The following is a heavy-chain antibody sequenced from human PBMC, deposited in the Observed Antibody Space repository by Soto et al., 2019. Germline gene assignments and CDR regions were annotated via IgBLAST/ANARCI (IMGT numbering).Heavy chain of an antibody. CDR1: GFTFSNYA. CDR2: ISNSFSDGNT. J-gene: IGHJ4*02. Sequence: GGSLRLSCAASGFTFSNYAMNWVRQAPGKGLEWVSAISNSFSDGNTHYADSVKGRFTISRDNDKNTVFLEMNSLRAEDTAVYYCAKVFSPEGGNYFDHWGQGTLVTVSS. V-gene: IGHV3-23*01. CDR3: AKVFSPEGGNYFDH.